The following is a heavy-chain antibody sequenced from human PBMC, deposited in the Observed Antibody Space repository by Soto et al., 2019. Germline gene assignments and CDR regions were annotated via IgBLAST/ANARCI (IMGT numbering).Heavy chain of an antibody. CDR2: IYNSGST. CDR3: ASMGYHYGSGSYPLDY. Sequence: SETLSLTCAVSGGSISSGGYSWSWIRQPPGKGLEWIGYIYNSGSTHYNPSLKSRVTISLDRSKNQFSLKLRSVTAADTAVYYCASMGYHYGSGSYPLDYWGQGTLVTVSS. CDR1: GGSISSGGYS. J-gene: IGHJ4*02. V-gene: IGHV4-30-2*01. D-gene: IGHD3-10*01.